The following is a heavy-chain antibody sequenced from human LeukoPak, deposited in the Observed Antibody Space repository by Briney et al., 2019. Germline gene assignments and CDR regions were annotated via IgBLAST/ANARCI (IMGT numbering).Heavy chain of an antibody. Sequence: SETLSLTCTVSGGSISSSSYYWGWLRQPPGKGLEWIGSVYYSGSTYYNPSLKSRVTISIDTSKSQFSLKLSSVTAADTAVYYCARGRPPNYWGQGTLVTVSS. CDR3: ARGRPPNY. J-gene: IGHJ4*02. CDR2: VYYSGST. V-gene: IGHV4-39*01. CDR1: GGSISSSSYY.